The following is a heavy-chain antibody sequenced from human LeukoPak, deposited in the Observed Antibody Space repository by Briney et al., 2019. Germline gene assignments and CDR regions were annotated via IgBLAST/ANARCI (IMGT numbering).Heavy chain of an antibody. D-gene: IGHD2-15*01. CDR1: GFTFSSYA. V-gene: IGHV3-23*01. CDR2: ISGSGGST. Sequence: QPGGSLRLSCAASGFTFSSYAMSWVRQAPGKGLEWISFISGSGGSTYYADSVKGRFTVSRDNSKNTLYLQMSSLSAEDTAVYYCAKGFCSGGSCLRPHYFDYWGQGALVTVSS. CDR3: AKGFCSGGSCLRPHYFDY. J-gene: IGHJ4*02.